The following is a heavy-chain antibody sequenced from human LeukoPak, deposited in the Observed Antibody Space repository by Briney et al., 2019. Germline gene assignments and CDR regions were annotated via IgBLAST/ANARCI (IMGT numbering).Heavy chain of an antibody. V-gene: IGHV5-51*01. CDR1: GYLFTTYC. D-gene: IGHD2/OR15-2a*01. Sequence: GESLKISCQGSGYLFTTYCIAWVRQMPGKGLEWMGIIYPGDSETRHSPSFQGQVTISADRSLNTAFLQWSSLKASDTAMYYCARGFPEIMYDAFDIWGRGTLVTVSS. J-gene: IGHJ3*02. CDR3: ARGFPEIMYDAFDI. CDR2: IYPGDSET.